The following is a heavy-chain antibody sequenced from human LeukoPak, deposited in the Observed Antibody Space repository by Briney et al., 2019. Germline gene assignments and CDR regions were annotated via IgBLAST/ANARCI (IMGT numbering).Heavy chain of an antibody. CDR3: ARDPEQLGFFDY. Sequence: GGSLRLSCAASGFTFSSYAMHWVRQAPGKGLEWVAVISYDGSNKYYADSVKGRFTISRDNSKNALYLQMNSLRAEDTAVYYCARDPEQLGFFDYWGQGTLVTVSS. CDR2: ISYDGSNK. V-gene: IGHV3-30*04. J-gene: IGHJ4*02. CDR1: GFTFSSYA. D-gene: IGHD6-13*01.